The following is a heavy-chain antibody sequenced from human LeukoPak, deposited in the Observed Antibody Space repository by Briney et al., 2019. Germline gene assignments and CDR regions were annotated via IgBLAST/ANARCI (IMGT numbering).Heavy chain of an antibody. CDR3: ARVSTIFGGGADY. Sequence: SETLSLTCTVSGGSISSYYWSWIRQPPGKGLEWIGYIYYSGSTNYNPSLKSRVTISVDTSKNQFSLKLSSVTAADTAVYYCARVSTIFGGGADYWGQGTLVTVSS. CDR2: IYYSGST. J-gene: IGHJ4*02. CDR1: GGSISSYY. D-gene: IGHD3-3*01. V-gene: IGHV4-59*01.